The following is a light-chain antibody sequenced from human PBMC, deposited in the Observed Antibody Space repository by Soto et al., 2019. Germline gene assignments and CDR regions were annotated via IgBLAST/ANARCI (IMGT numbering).Light chain of an antibody. Sequence: QSVLTQPASVSGSPGQSITISCTGTSSDVGAYNYVSWYQHHPGKVPKLLIYEVTNRPSGVSDRFSGSKSGNTASLTISGLQDEDEADYYCSSKRDSRTLFVFGTGTKVTVL. CDR3: SSKRDSRTLFV. CDR2: EVT. CDR1: SSDVGAYNY. V-gene: IGLV2-14*01. J-gene: IGLJ1*01.